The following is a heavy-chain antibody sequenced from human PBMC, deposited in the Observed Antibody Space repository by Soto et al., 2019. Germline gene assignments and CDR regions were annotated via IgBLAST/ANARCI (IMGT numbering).Heavy chain of an antibody. V-gene: IGHV3-30-3*01. D-gene: IGHD3-10*01. CDR3: ARVGSGSYGPDYYYRMDV. CDR2: ISYDGSNK. CDR1: GFTFSSYA. Sequence: QVQLVESGGGVVQPGRSLRLSCAASGFTFSSYAMHWVRQAPGKGLEWVAVISYDGSNKYYADSVKGRFTISRDNSKNTLYLQMNSLRAEDTAVYYCARVGSGSYGPDYYYRMDVWGQGTTVTVSS. J-gene: IGHJ6*02.